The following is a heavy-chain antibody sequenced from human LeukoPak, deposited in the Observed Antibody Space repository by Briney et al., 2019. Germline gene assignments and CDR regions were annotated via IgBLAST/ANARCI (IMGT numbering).Heavy chain of an antibody. Sequence: PGRSLRLSCAASGFTFSSYGMHWVRQAPGKGLEWVAVIWYDGSNKYYADSVKGRFTIPRDNSKNTLYLQMNSLRAEDTAVYYCARGGYDFWSGYYTALDYWGQGTLVTVSS. CDR1: GFTFSSYG. D-gene: IGHD3-3*01. CDR2: IWYDGSNK. V-gene: IGHV3-33*01. CDR3: ARGGYDFWSGYYTALDY. J-gene: IGHJ4*02.